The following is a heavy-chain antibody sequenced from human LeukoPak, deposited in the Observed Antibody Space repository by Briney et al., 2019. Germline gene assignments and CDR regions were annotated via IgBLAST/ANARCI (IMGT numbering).Heavy chain of an antibody. D-gene: IGHD3-10*01. J-gene: IGHJ4*02. Sequence: VTVSCKVSGYTFIDYYMLWVPQAPGKRLEWMGLVDPEDGETIYAEKFQGRATITADTSTDTAYMELSSLRSEDTAVYYCATSLIRGVWGQGTLVTVSS. CDR3: ATSLIRGV. V-gene: IGHV1-69-2*01. CDR1: GYTFIDYY. CDR2: VDPEDGET.